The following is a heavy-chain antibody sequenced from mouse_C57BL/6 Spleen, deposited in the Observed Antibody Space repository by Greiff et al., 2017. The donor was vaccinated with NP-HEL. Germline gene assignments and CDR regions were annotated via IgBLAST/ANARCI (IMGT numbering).Heavy chain of an antibody. CDR2: IDPSDSET. J-gene: IGHJ1*03. CDR3: ARERTNDWYFDV. V-gene: IGHV1-52*01. Sequence: VQLQQPGAELVRPGSSVKLSCKASGYTFTSYWMHWVKQRPIQGLEWIGNIDPSDSETHYNQKFKDKATLTVDKSSSTAYMQLSSLTSEDSAVYYCARERTNDWYFDVWGTGTTVTVSS. CDR1: GYTFTSYW.